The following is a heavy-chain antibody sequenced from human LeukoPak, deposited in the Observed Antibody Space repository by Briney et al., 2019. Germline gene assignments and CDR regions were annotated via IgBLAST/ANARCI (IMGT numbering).Heavy chain of an antibody. CDR1: GGSISSYY. V-gene: IGHV4-59*08. J-gene: IGHJ4*02. CDR3: ARHSSAWYGRLFDS. Sequence: PSETLSLTCTVSGGSISSYYWNWIRQPPGKGLEWIAYMFYNVSTNYNPSLKSRVTISVDTSNNQFSLILNSLTAADTAVYYCARHSSAWYGRLFDSWGQGTLVTVSS. D-gene: IGHD6-19*01. CDR2: MFYNVST.